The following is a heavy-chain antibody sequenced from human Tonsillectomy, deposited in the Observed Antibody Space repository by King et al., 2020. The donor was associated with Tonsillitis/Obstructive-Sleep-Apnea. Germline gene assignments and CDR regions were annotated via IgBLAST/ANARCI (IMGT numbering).Heavy chain of an antibody. CDR3: ARVVRYYYYMDV. J-gene: IGHJ6*03. CDR2: IYYSGST. Sequence: VQLQESGPGLVKPSETLSLTCTVSGGSISSYYWSWIRQPPGKGLEWIGYIYYSGSTNYNPSLKSRVTISVDTSKNQFSLKLSSVTAADTAVYYCARVVRYYYYMDVWGKGTTVTVSS. CDR1: GGSISSYY. V-gene: IGHV4-59*01.